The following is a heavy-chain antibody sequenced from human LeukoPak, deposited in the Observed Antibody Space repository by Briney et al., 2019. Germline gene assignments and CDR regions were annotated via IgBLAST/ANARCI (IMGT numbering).Heavy chain of an antibody. Sequence: SETLSLTCAVYGGYFSGYYWSWIRQPPGKGLEWIGEINHSGSTNYNPSLKSRVTISVDTSKNQFSLKLSSVTAADTAVYYCVSTYGDYSGFDYWGQGTLVTVSS. CDR3: VSTYGDYSGFDY. CDR1: GGYFSGYY. J-gene: IGHJ4*02. CDR2: INHSGST. D-gene: IGHD4-17*01. V-gene: IGHV4-34*01.